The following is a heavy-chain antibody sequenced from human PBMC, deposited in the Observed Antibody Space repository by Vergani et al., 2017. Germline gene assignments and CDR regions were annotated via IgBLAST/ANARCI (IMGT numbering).Heavy chain of an antibody. CDR3: AYGDNYGTPGGY. D-gene: IGHD4-17*01. CDR2: IYYSGST. Sequence: QVQLQESGPGLVKPSETLSLTCTVSGGSISSYYWSWIRQPPGKGLEWIGYIYYSGSTNYNPSLKSRVTISVDTSKNQFSLKLSSVTAADTAVYYCAYGDNYGTPGGYWGQGTLVTVSS. CDR1: GGSISSYY. J-gene: IGHJ4*02. V-gene: IGHV4-59*08.